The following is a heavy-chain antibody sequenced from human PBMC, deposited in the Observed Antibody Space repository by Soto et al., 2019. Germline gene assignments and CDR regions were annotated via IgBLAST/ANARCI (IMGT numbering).Heavy chain of an antibody. Sequence: PSETLSLTCTVSGSSISSYYWSWIRQPAGKGLEWIGRIYTSGSTNYNPSLKSRVTMSVDTSKNQFSLKLSSVTAADTAVYYCARDPFNYGSGTDAFDIWGQGTMVTVSS. V-gene: IGHV4-4*07. CDR3: ARDPFNYGSGTDAFDI. J-gene: IGHJ3*02. CDR1: GSSISSYY. CDR2: IYTSGST. D-gene: IGHD3-10*01.